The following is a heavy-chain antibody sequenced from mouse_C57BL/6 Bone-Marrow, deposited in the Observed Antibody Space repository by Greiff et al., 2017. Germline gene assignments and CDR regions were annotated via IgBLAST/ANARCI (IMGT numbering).Heavy chain of an antibody. CDR2: ISDGGSYT. CDR1: GFTFSSYA. CDR3: ARARLRYWYFDV. V-gene: IGHV5-4*03. Sequence: EVKLMESGGGLVKPGGSLKLSCAASGFTFSSYAMSWVRQTPEKRLEWVATISDGGSYTNYTDNVKGRVTISRDNAKNNLYLHMSHLKSEDTAMYYCARARLRYWYFDVWGTGTTVTVSS. J-gene: IGHJ1*03. D-gene: IGHD2-4*01.